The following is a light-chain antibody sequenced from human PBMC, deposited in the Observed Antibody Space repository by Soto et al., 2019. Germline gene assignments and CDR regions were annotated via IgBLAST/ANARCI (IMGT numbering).Light chain of an antibody. J-gene: IGLJ1*01. CDR2: RNT. V-gene: IGLV1-47*01. CDR3: ATWDDSRSAYV. CDR1: SSNIGNND. Sequence: QSVLTQPPSASGTPGQRVTISCSGSSSNIGNNDVDWYQQVPGSAPKLLIFRNTQRPSGVPDRFSGTKSGTSASLAITGLRADVEADYYCATWDDSRSAYVFGTGTKVTVL.